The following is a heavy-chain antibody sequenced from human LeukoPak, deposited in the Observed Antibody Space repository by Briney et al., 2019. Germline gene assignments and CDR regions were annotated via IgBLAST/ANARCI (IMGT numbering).Heavy chain of an antibody. V-gene: IGHV3-11*04. CDR1: GFTFSDYY. CDR2: ISSSGSTI. Sequence: GGSLRLSCAASGFTFSDYYMSWIRQAPGKGLEWVSYISSSGSTIYYADSVKGRFTISRDNAKNSLYLQMNSLRAEDTAVYYCARVGEHNYYDSSGYYSLSAPKAAFDYWGQGTLVTVSS. J-gene: IGHJ4*02. CDR3: ARVGEHNYYDSSGYYSLSAPKAAFDY. D-gene: IGHD3-22*01.